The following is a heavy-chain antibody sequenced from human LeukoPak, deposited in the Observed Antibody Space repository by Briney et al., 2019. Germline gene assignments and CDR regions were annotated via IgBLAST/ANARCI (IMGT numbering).Heavy chain of an antibody. V-gene: IGHV5-51*01. CDR2: INPGDSDT. D-gene: IGHD6-13*01. CDR1: GYSFSSYW. J-gene: IGHJ6*02. Sequence: GESLKISCKGSGYSFSSYWIGWVRQMPGKGLEWMGIINPGDSDTRYSPPFQGQVAISADKSISTAYLQWSNLKASDTAMYYCARHHSSSYNDGMDVWGQGTTVTVFS. CDR3: ARHHSSSYNDGMDV.